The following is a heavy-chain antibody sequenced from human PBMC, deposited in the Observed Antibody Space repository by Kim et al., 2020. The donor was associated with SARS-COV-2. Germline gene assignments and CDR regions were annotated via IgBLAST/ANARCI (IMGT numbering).Heavy chain of an antibody. CDR3: ARHGSPYCSNITCSFGGHFDH. V-gene: IGHV4-59*08. D-gene: IGHD2-2*01. CDR1: GGSISGSY. J-gene: IGHJ4*02. CDR2: MSYSGGT. Sequence: SETLSLTCTVSGGSISGSYWSWIRQAPGKGLEWIAYMSYSGGTNSNPSLKSRVTISVDTAKNQISLKLSSVTAADTALYYCARHGSPYCSNITCSFGGHFDHWGQGTLVTVSS.